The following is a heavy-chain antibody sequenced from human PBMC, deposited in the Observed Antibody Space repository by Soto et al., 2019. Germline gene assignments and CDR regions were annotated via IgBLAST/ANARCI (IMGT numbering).Heavy chain of an antibody. CDR1: GFTFSSYG. CDR2: IWYDGSNK. J-gene: IGHJ6*02. Sequence: SLRLSCAASGFTFSSYGMHWVRQAPGKGLEWVAVIWYDGSNKYYADSVKGRFTISRDNSKNTLYLQMNSLRAEDTAVYYCARGAGKRWYYYDSSGYYYYYGMDVWGQGTTVTVSS. V-gene: IGHV3-33*01. D-gene: IGHD3-22*01. CDR3: ARGAGKRWYYYDSSGYYYYYGMDV.